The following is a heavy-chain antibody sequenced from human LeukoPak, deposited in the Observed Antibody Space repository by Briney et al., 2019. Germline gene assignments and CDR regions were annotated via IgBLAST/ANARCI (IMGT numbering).Heavy chain of an antibody. D-gene: IGHD3-16*01. J-gene: IGHJ4*02. CDR2: ISYDGSNK. V-gene: IGHV3-30*03. Sequence: PGGSLRLSCAPSGFTFSSYGMHWVRQAPGKGVEWVAVISYDGSNKYYTDSVKGRFTISRDNSKNTLYLQMNSLRAEDTAVFYCVRDGGAAQFDYWGQGNLVTVSS. CDR1: GFTFSSYG. CDR3: VRDGGAAQFDY.